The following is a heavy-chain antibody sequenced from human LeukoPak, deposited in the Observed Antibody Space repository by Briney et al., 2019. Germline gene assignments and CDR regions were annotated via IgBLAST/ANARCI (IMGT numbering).Heavy chain of an antibody. V-gene: IGHV3-21*01. Sequence: PGGSLRLPCAASGFTFSSYSMNWVRQAPGKGLEWVSSISSSSSYIYYADSVKGRFTISRDNAKNSLCLQMNSLRAEDTAVYYCARGKSNYGDYVDYWGQGTLVTVSS. J-gene: IGHJ4*02. D-gene: IGHD4-17*01. CDR2: ISSSSSYI. CDR3: ARGKSNYGDYVDY. CDR1: GFTFSSYS.